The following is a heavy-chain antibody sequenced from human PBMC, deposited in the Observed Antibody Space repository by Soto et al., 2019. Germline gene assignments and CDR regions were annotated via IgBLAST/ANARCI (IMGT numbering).Heavy chain of an antibody. CDR3: AKDLGVIYYYYGMDV. CDR1: GFTFSSYA. D-gene: IGHD3-16*02. J-gene: IGHJ6*02. Sequence: PGGSLRLSCAASGFTFSSYAMNWVRQAPGKGLEWASAISGSGGSRYYADSVKGRFTISRDNSKNTLYLQMNSVRAEDTAVYYCAKDLGVIYYYYGMDVWGQGTTVTVSS. V-gene: IGHV3-23*01. CDR2: ISGSGGSR.